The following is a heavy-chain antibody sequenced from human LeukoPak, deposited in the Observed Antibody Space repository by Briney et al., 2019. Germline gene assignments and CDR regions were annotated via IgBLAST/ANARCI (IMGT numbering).Heavy chain of an antibody. CDR3: AKRPDCSTTNCFRFEY. CDR1: GFTFSTYA. D-gene: IGHD2-2*01. Sequence: GGSLRLSCAASGFTFSTYAMSWVRQAPGQGLEWSSSISGDGGSTYYAEAVNGRFTISRDNSKNTMYLQMNSLRAEDTAVYYCAKRPDCSTTNCFRFEYWGQGTLVTVSS. CDR2: ISGDGGST. J-gene: IGHJ4*02. V-gene: IGHV3-23*01.